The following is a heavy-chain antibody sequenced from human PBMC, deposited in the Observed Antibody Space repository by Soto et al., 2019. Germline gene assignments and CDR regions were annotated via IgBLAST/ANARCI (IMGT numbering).Heavy chain of an antibody. J-gene: IGHJ4*02. V-gene: IGHV4-39*01. D-gene: IGHD2-8*01. CDR1: GGSVSNSNYY. Sequence: SETLYLTCTFSGGSVSNSNYYWVWIRQSPGKGLEWIGSVYYRGRSYSKSSVKSRVAISVDTSKNQFSLNLNSVTASDTAVYYCVSQRTSVLTQAYFDYWGPGALVTVSS. CDR2: VYYRGRS. CDR3: VSQRTSVLTQAYFDY.